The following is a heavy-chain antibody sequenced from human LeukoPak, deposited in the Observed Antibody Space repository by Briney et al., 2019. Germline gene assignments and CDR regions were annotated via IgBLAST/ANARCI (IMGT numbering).Heavy chain of an antibody. CDR3: AELGITMIGGV. CDR2: ISSSGSTI. CDR1: GFTFSSYS. V-gene: IGHV3-48*04. D-gene: IGHD3-10*02. J-gene: IGHJ6*04. Sequence: GGSLRLSCAASGFTFSSYSMNWARQAPGKGLEWISYISSSGSTIYYADSVKGRFTISRDNAKNSLYLQMNSLRAEDTAVYYCAELGITMIGGVWGKGTTVTISS.